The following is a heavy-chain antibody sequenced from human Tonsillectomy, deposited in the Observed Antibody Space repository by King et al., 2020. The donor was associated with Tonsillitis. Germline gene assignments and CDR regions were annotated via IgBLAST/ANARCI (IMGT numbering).Heavy chain of an antibody. CDR2: MFYTGNT. D-gene: IGHD1-26*01. V-gene: IGHV4-39*01. J-gene: IGHJ4*02. CDR3: ARREGPFDY. CDR1: GGSFRSISYY. Sequence: LQLQESGPGLVKPSETLSLTCTVSGGSFRSISYYWGWIRQSPGKGLEWIGSMFYTGNTYYNPSLKSRVTISVDTSKNQFSLKVSSVTAADTAVYFCARREGPFDYWGQGTLVSVSS.